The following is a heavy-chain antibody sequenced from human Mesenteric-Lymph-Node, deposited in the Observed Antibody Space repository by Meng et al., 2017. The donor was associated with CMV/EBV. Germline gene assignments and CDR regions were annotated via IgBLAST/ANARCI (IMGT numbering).Heavy chain of an antibody. V-gene: IGHV3-23*03. CDR2: TYSGGTST. CDR1: GFTFGDYA. Sequence: GESLKISCTASGFTFGDYAMSWVRQAPGKGLEWVAITYSGGTSTHYADSVKGRFTVSRDNSKDTLYLQMNSLRVEDTAVYYCAKDYGSYLYDFYYYGMEVWGQGTTVTVSS. J-gene: IGHJ6*02. CDR3: AKDYGSYLYDFYYYGMEV. D-gene: IGHD1-26*01.